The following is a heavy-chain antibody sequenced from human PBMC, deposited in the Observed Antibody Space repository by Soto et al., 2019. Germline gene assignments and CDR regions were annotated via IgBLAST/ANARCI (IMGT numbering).Heavy chain of an antibody. CDR3: ASEQVVAASGDGY. CDR2: IDPSDSYT. V-gene: IGHV5-10-1*01. CDR1: GYSFTSYW. D-gene: IGHD2-15*01. Sequence: PGESLKISCKGSGYSFTSYWISWVRQMPGKGLEWMGRIDPSDSYTNYSPSFQGHVTISADKSISTAYLQWSSLKASDTAMYYCASEQVVAASGDGYWGQGTLVTVSS. J-gene: IGHJ4*02.